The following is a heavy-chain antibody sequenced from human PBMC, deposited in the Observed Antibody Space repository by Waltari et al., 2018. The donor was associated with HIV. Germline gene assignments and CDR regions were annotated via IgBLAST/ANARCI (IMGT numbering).Heavy chain of an antibody. V-gene: IGHV3-30*04. CDR2: ISYDGSNK. CDR1: GFTFSSYA. J-gene: IGHJ6*02. Sequence: QVQLVESGGGVVQPGRSLRLSCAASGFTFSSYAMHWVRQAPGKGLEWVAVISYDGSNKYYADSVKGRFTISRDNSKNTLYLQMNSLRAEDTAVYYCARGEYGMDVWGQGTTVTVSS. CDR3: ARGEYGMDV.